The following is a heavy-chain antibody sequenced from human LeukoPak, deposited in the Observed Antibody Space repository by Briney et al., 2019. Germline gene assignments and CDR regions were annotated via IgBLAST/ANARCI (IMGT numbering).Heavy chain of an antibody. Sequence: GGSLRLSCAASGFTFSDYFMSWIGQAPEKGLEWVSYIGPSSDNINYADSVKGRSTVSRDNAKNSVYLQMNSLRAEDTAVYYCARVNPSNSGFYAYWGQGTLVTVSS. CDR1: GFTFSDYF. CDR2: IGPSSDNI. D-gene: IGHD1-26*01. V-gene: IGHV3-11*04. CDR3: ARVNPSNSGFYAY. J-gene: IGHJ1*01.